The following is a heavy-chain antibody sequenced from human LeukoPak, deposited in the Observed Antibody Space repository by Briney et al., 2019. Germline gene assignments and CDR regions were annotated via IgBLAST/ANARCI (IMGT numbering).Heavy chain of an antibody. Sequence: SETLSLTCTVSGASINNNFWSWVRQPPGKGLEWIGEIHRSGSTNYNPSLQSRVTISIDRSKNQIALELSSVTAADTAVYYCAREIVGGFNPGAYWGQGTLVTVSS. V-gene: IGHV4-59*12. J-gene: IGHJ4*02. CDR2: IHRSGST. CDR3: AREIVGGFNPGAY. CDR1: GASINNNF. D-gene: IGHD1-14*01.